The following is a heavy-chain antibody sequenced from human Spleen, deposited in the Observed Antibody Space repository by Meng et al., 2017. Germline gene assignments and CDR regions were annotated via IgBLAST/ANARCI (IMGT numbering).Heavy chain of an antibody. CDR2: IYYSGST. V-gene: IGHV4-30-4*01. CDR1: GGSISNGDYY. J-gene: IGHJ5*02. CDR3: VRSSGWVKTGFDP. D-gene: IGHD6-19*01. Sequence: QVQLQESGPGLVKPSQTLSLTCTVSGGSISNGDYYWSWIRQPPGKGLEWVGYIYYSGSTYYNPSLKSRVTVSIDTSRNQFSLWLTSVTAADTAVYYCVRSSGWVKTGFDPWGQGTLVTVSS.